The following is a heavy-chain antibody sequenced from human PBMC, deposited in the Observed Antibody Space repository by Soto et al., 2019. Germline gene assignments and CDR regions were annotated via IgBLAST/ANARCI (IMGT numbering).Heavy chain of an antibody. CDR3: AREGEQLGRGAWFDP. D-gene: IGHD6-6*01. V-gene: IGHV1-69*13. CDR2: IIPIFGTA. Sequence: SVKVSCKASGGTFSSYSISWVRQAPGQGLEWMGGIIPIFGTANYAQKFQGRVTTTADECTSPAYPELRSLRSEHTAVYYCAREGEQLGRGAWFDPWGQGTLVTVSS. CDR1: GGTFSSYS. J-gene: IGHJ5*02.